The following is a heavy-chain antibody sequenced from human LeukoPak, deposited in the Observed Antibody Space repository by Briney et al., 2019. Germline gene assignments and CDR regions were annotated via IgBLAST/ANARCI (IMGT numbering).Heavy chain of an antibody. CDR1: GFTFSSYA. Sequence: PGGSLRLSCAASGFTFSSYAMSWVRQAPGKGLEWVSVISDSGTSTYYADSVKGRFTISRDNSKNTMYLQMNSLKAEDTAVYYCAKDFGGGRFDAFDIWGQGTMVTVSS. J-gene: IGHJ3*02. V-gene: IGHV3-23*01. CDR3: AKDFGGGRFDAFDI. D-gene: IGHD3-16*01. CDR2: ISDSGTST.